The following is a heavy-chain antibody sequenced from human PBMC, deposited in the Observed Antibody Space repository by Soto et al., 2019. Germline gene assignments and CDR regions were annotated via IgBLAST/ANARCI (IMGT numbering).Heavy chain of an antibody. CDR1: GDTVSSNTAA. D-gene: IGHD1-7*01. V-gene: IGHV6-1*01. Sequence: QVQLQQSGPGLVEPSETLALTCVISGDTVSSNTAAWNWSRQSPSRGLEWLWRSDFWFRWYHDSSRALKGRLALSVDTSKNLLSLQVKSMAPEDAAVYYCTRELLNPGRITGTLGFDASGQGTLVTVSS. CDR3: TRELLNPGRITGTLGFDA. CDR2: SDFWFRWYH. J-gene: IGHJ4*02.